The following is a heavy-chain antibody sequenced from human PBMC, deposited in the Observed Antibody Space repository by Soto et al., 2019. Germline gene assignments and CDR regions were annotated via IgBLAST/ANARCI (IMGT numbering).Heavy chain of an antibody. CDR2: IWSDGSIK. Sequence: GGSLRLSCVVSGFTCSRYGMHRVRQAPGKGLEWVAVIWSDGSIKYYADSVKGRFTISRDNSKNTLYLQMNSLRAEDTAVYYCARDWDDYGDSVLDYWGQGTLVTVSS. CDR3: ARDWDDYGDSVLDY. CDR1: GFTCSRYG. V-gene: IGHV3-33*01. J-gene: IGHJ4*02. D-gene: IGHD4-17*01.